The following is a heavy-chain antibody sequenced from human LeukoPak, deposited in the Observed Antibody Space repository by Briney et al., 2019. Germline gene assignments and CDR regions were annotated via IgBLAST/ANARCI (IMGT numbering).Heavy chain of an antibody. J-gene: IGHJ3*02. D-gene: IGHD6-6*01. CDR1: GFTFSSYE. V-gene: IGHV3-48*03. CDR2: ISSSGSTI. CDR3: ARADSSSKDAFDI. Sequence: GGSLRLSCAASGFTFSSYEMNWVRQAPGKGLEWVSHISSSGSTIYYADSVKGRFTISRDNAKNSLYLQMNSLRAEDTAVYYCARADSSSKDAFDIWGQGSMVTVSS.